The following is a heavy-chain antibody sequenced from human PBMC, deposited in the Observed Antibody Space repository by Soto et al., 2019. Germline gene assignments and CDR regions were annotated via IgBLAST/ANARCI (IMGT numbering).Heavy chain of an antibody. CDR1: GFSFTTYGVG. Sequence: QITLNESRPTLVNPPQTLTLTCTFSGFSFTTYGVGVSWIRQAPGKAPEWLALIYWDDLTIFTSSLERRLTITKDTSKNQVVLTIANMDPVDTATYYCTKKGQDPGSSACGRDCYVDVWGKGTAVTVSS. J-gene: IGHJ6*04. D-gene: IGHD2-21*02. V-gene: IGHV2-5*02. CDR3: TKKGQDPGSSACGRDCYVDV. CDR2: IYWDDLT.